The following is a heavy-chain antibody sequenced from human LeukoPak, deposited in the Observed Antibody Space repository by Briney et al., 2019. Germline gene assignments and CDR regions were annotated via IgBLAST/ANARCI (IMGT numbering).Heavy chain of an antibody. CDR2: IKADGSES. CDR3: ARESTGWYPDY. CDR1: GFTFSDYW. D-gene: IGHD6-19*01. J-gene: IGHJ4*02. Sequence: PGGSLRLSCAASGFTFSDYWMSWVRQAPGKGLEWVANIKADGSESHFVDSLRGRFTISRDNAQNSLYLQLNSLRAEDTAVYYCARESTGWYPDYWGQGTLVTVSP. V-gene: IGHV3-7*01.